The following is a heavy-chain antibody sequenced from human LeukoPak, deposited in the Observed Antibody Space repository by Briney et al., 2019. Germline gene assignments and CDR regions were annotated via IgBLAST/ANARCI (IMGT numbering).Heavy chain of an antibody. V-gene: IGHV1-18*01. CDR2: ISAYNGNT. Sequence: ASVKVSCKASGYTFTSYDINWVRQATGQGLEWMGWISAYNGNTNYAQKLQGRVTMTTDTSTSTAYMELRSLRSDDTAVYYCARGASVVVVPAANDYWGQGTLVTVSS. CDR3: ARGASVVVVPAANDY. CDR1: GYTFTSYD. J-gene: IGHJ4*02. D-gene: IGHD2-2*01.